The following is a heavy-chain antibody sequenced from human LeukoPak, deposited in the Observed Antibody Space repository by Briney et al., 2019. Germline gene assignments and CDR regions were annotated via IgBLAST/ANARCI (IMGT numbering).Heavy chain of an antibody. Sequence: GGSLRLSCAASGFTFSTYWMHWVRQAPGKGLVWVSRINTDGSNTNYADSVRGRFTISRDNAKNTLYLQMNSLRAEDTAVYYCARDKDDYYESSSLGGDAYWGQGTLVIVSS. CDR2: INTDGSNT. J-gene: IGHJ4*02. CDR1: GFTFSTYW. D-gene: IGHD3-22*01. CDR3: ARDKDDYYESSSLGGDAY. V-gene: IGHV3-74*01.